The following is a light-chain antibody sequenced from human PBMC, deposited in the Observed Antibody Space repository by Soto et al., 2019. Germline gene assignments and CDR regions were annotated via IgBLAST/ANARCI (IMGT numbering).Light chain of an antibody. J-gene: IGLJ2*01. CDR3: QSYDNSLGASVV. CDR2: GNN. Sequence: QSVLTQPPSVSGAPGQSVTISCTGASSNIGAGYDVHWYQQLAGTAPKLLIFGNNNRPTGVPDRFSGSKSGASASLAITGLLPEDEGDYYRQSYDNSLGASVVFGGGTKLTVL. V-gene: IGLV1-40*01. CDR1: SSNIGAGYD.